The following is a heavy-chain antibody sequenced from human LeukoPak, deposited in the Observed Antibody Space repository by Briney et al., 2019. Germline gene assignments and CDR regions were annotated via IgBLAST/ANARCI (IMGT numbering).Heavy chain of an antibody. D-gene: IGHD2-21*02. CDR3: ARDNSMRDTAWWFDP. J-gene: IGHJ5*02. CDR2: INPSGDIT. CDR1: GYTFTRHY. V-gene: IGHV1-46*01. Sequence: ASVKVSCKASGYTFTRHYMHWVRQAPGQGLEWMGIINPSGDITSYAQKFQGRVIMTRDMSTSTDYMELSSLRSEDTAVYYCARDNSMRDTAWWFDPWGQGTLVTVSS.